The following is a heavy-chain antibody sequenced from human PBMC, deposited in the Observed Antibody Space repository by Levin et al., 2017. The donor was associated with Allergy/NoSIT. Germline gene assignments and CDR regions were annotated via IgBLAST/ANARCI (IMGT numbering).Heavy chain of an antibody. CDR1: GFTFSSYA. CDR3: AKDHDYDFPNWFDT. V-gene: IGHV3-23*01. D-gene: IGHD4-17*01. Sequence: PGGSLRLSCAASGFTFSSYAMSWVRQAPGKGLEWVSGISGRGGRTYYTDSVKGRFTISRDNSKNTLSLQRNSLRAEDTAVFYCAKDHDYDFPNWFDTWGQGTLVTVSS. CDR2: ISGRGGRT. J-gene: IGHJ5*02.